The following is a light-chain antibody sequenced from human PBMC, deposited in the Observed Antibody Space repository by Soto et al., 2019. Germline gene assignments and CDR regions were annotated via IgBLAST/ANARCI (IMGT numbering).Light chain of an antibody. CDR2: GVS. Sequence: EIVLTQSPGTLSLSPGERVSLSCRASETLTSRYLAWYQQKPGQVPRLLIYGVSTRATGVPVRFSGSGSGTDFTLTISRLEPEDFAVYYCQQYVMSPLTLGGGTKVDIK. J-gene: IGKJ4*01. CDR1: ETLTSRY. CDR3: QQYVMSPLT. V-gene: IGKV3-20*01.